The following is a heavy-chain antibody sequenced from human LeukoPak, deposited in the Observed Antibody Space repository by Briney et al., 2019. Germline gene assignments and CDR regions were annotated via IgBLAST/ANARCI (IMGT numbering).Heavy chain of an antibody. CDR2: ICSSSSYI. J-gene: IGHJ4*02. Sequence: KPGGSLILSCASSGFTFSSYSMNWVRQAPGKGLEWVSSICSSSSYIYYADSVKGRFTISRDNAKNSLYLQMNSLRTEDTAVYYCGRGRRAAAAGLFDYWGQGTLVTVSS. V-gene: IGHV3-21*01. CDR3: GRGRRAAAAGLFDY. D-gene: IGHD6-13*01. CDR1: GFTFSSYS.